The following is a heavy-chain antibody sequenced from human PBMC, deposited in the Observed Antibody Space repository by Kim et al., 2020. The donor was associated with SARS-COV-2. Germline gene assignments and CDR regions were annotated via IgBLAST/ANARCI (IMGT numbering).Heavy chain of an antibody. J-gene: IGHJ6*02. V-gene: IGHV3-21*01. D-gene: IGHD2-21*02. CDR3: ARSGDFYYYYGMDV. CDR2: ISSSSSYI. CDR1: GFTFSSYS. Sequence: GGSLRLSCAASGFTFSSYSMNWVRQAPGKGLEWVSSISSSSSYIYYADSVKGRFTISRDNAKNSLYLQMNSLRAEDTAVYYCARSGDFYYYYGMDVWGQGTTVTFSS.